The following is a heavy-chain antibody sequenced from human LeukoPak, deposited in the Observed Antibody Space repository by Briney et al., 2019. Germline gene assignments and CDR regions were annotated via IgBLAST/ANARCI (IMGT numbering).Heavy chain of an antibody. V-gene: IGHV3-48*01. Sequence: GGSLRLSCAASGFTFSSYSMTWVRQAPGKGLEWVSYISISSDTISYADSVEGRFTISRDNAKNTLYLQMNSLRPEDTAVFYCARDSTGWWGYMDIWGKGTTVTVSS. CDR1: GFTFSSYS. D-gene: IGHD6-19*01. J-gene: IGHJ6*03. CDR2: ISISSDTI. CDR3: ARDSTGWWGYMDI.